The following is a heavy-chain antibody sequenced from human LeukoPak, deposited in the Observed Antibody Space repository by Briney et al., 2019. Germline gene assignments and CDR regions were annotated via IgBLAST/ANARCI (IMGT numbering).Heavy chain of an antibody. CDR3: ARHWEDCGGDCYPVDY. V-gene: IGHV4-39*01. J-gene: IGHJ4*02. CDR1: GGSISSSSYY. Sequence: SETLSLTCTVSGGSISSSSYYWGWIRQPPGKGLEWIGSIYYSGSTYYNPSLKSRVTISVDTSKNQFSLKLSSVTAADTAVYYCARHWEDCGGDCYPVDYWGQGTLVTVSS. D-gene: IGHD2-21*01. CDR2: IYYSGST.